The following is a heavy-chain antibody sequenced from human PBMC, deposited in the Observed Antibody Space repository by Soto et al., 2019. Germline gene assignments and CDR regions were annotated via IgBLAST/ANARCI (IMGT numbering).Heavy chain of an antibody. V-gene: IGHV1-69*02. J-gene: IGHJ4*02. CDR3: ARVTMVRGVIDY. CDR1: GGTFSSYT. Sequence: ASVKVSCKASGGTFSSYTISWVRQAPGQGLEWMGRIIPILGIANYAQKFQGRVTITADKSTSTAYMELSSLRSEDTAVYYCARVTMVRGVIDYWGQGTLVTVSS. CDR2: IIPILGIA. D-gene: IGHD3-10*01.